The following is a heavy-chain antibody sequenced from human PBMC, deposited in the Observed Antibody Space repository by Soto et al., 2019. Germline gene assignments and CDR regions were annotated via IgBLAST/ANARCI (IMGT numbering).Heavy chain of an antibody. CDR1: GYTFTGYY. CDR2: INPNSGGT. D-gene: IGHD5-18*01. Sequence: ASVKVSCKASGYTFTGYYMHWVRQAPGQGLEWMGWINPNSGGTNYAQKFQGWVTMTRDTSISTAYMELSRLRSDDTAVYYCARVDTAMAPDAFDIWGQGTMVNV. CDR3: ARVDTAMAPDAFDI. J-gene: IGHJ3*02. V-gene: IGHV1-2*04.